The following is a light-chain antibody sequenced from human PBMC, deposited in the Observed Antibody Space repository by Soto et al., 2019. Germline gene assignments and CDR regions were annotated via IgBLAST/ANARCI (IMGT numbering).Light chain of an antibody. CDR2: GAS. V-gene: IGKV3-20*01. Sequence: EFVLTHSPGTLSLSPGERATLSCSSSQTVRNNYLAWYQQKPGQAPRLLIYGASSRATGIPDGFSGSGSGTDFTLTISSLQSEDFAVYYCQQYNNWPWTFGQGTKVDIK. CDR3: QQYNNWPWT. J-gene: IGKJ1*01. CDR1: QTVRNNY.